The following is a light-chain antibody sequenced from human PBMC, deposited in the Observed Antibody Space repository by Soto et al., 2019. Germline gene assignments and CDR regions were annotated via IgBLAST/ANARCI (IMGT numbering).Light chain of an antibody. J-gene: IGKJ2*01. Sequence: EFVLTQSPGTLSLSPGERATLSCRASQSLTKNYLAWYQQKPGQAPRLLIDGASNRATDIPDRISGSGSGRDSSLTLRRQAPEDSAIYYCQHYGSSFEYTFGQGTKLELK. CDR3: QHYGSSFEYT. CDR2: GAS. CDR1: QSLTKNY. V-gene: IGKV3-20*01.